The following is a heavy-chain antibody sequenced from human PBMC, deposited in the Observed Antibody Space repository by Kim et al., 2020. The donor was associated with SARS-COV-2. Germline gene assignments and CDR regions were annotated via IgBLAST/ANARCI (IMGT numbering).Heavy chain of an antibody. CDR1: GFTFSSYG. J-gene: IGHJ4*02. Sequence: GGSLRLSCAASGFTFSSYGMHWVRQAPGKGLEWVAVISYDGSNKYYADSVKGRFTISRDNSKNTLYLQMNSLRAEDTAVYYCAKERPPWQWLVGFDYWGQGTLVTVSS. CDR2: ISYDGSNK. CDR3: AKERPPWQWLVGFDY. D-gene: IGHD6-19*01. V-gene: IGHV3-30*18.